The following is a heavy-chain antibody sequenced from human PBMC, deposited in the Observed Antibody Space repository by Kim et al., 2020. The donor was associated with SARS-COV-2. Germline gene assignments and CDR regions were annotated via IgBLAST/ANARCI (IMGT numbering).Heavy chain of an antibody. Sequence: SETLSLTCTVSGGSLSSSSYYWGWIPQPPGKGRDGIGTAYDIRNTYYNPRLKSRVTVSLARSKNQLSLKLGSVTAADATVYYGARHQRSSTSWY. CDR1: GGSLSSSSYY. J-gene: IGHJ2*01. CDR3: ARHQRSSTSWY. CDR2: AYDIRNT. V-gene: IGHV4-39*01. D-gene: IGHD6-13*01.